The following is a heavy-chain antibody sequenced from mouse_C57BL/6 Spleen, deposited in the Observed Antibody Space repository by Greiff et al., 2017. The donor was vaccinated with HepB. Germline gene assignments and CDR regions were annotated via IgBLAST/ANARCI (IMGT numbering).Heavy chain of an antibody. D-gene: IGHD1-1*01. CDR1: GYSITSGYY. CDR3: ARGFITTVVDY. J-gene: IGHJ2*01. V-gene: IGHV3-6*01. Sequence: DVQLQESGPGLVKPSQSLSLTCSVTGYSITSGYYWNWIRQFPGNKLEWMGYISYDGSNNYNPSLKNRISITRDTSKNQFFLKLNSVTTEDTATYYCARGFITTVVDYWGQGTTLTVSS. CDR2: ISYDGSN.